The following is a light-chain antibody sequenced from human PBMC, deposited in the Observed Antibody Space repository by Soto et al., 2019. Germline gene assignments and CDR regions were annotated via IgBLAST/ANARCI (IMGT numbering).Light chain of an antibody. CDR3: QQRSNWPQIT. CDR2: DAS. Sequence: EIVLTQSPATLSLSPGERATLSCRASQSVSKYLAWYQQKPGQAPRLLIHDASNRATGIPAIFSGSGSGTEFTLTISSLEPEDCGVDYWQQRSNWPQITFGGGTKVEIK. CDR1: QSVSKY. V-gene: IGKV3-11*01. J-gene: IGKJ4*01.